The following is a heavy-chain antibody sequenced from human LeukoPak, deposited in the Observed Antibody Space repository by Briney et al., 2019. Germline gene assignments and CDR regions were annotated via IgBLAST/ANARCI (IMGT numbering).Heavy chain of an antibody. CDR1: GGTFSSYA. CDR2: IIPIFGTA. J-gene: IGHJ4*02. V-gene: IGHV1-69*05. Sequence: SVKVSCKASGGTFSSYAISWARQAPGQGLEWMGGIIPIFGTANYAQKFQGRVTITTDESTSTAYMELSSLRSEDTAVYYCARVRGTVANSGFKVYYFDYWGQGTLVTVSS. CDR3: ARVRGTVANSGFKVYYFDY. D-gene: IGHD4-23*01.